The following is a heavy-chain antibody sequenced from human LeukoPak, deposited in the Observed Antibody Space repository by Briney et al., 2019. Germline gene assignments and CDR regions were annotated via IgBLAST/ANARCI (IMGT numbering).Heavy chain of an antibody. D-gene: IGHD5-18*01. J-gene: IGHJ6*02. V-gene: IGHV4-31*03. CDR3: ARDLRRGYSLNYGMDV. CDR1: GGSISSGGYY. CDR2: IYYSGST. Sequence: SETLSLTCTVSGGSISSGGYYWSWIRQHPGKGLEWIGYIYYSGSTYYNPSLKSRVTISVDTSKNQFSLKLSSVTAADTAVYYCARDLRRGYSLNYGMDVWGQGTTVTVSS.